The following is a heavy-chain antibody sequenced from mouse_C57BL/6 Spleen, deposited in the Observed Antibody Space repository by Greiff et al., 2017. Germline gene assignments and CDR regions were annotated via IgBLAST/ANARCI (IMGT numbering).Heavy chain of an antibody. Sequence: QVQLQQPGAELVRPGSSVKLSCKASGYPFTSYWMHWVKQRPIQGLEWIGNIDPSDSETHYNQKFKDKATLTVDKSSSTAYMQLSSLTSEDAAVDYCARSTDYDGSSTEFAYWGQGTLVTVSA. V-gene: IGHV1-52*01. D-gene: IGHD1-1*01. J-gene: IGHJ3*01. CDR3: ARSTDYDGSSTEFAY. CDR2: IDPSDSET. CDR1: GYPFTSYW.